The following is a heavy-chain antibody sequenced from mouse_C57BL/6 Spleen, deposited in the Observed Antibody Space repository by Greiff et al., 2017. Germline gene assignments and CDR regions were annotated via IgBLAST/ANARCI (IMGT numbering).Heavy chain of an antibody. CDR2: ISSGGSYT. CDR1: GFTFSSYG. D-gene: IGHD2-14*01. V-gene: IGHV5-6*01. CDR3: ARGGGTWYFDV. J-gene: IGHJ1*03. Sequence: EVKLMESGGDLVKPGGSLKLSCAASGFTFSSYGMSWVRQTPDKRLEWVATISSGGSYTYYPDSVKGRFTISRDNAKNTLYLQMSSLKSEDTAMYYCARGGGTWYFDVWGTGTTVTVSS.